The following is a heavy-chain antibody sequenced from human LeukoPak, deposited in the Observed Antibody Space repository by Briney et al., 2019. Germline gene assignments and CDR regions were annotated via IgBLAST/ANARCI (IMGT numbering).Heavy chain of an antibody. D-gene: IGHD3-9*01. V-gene: IGHV3-23*01. CDR2: ISGGGGST. J-gene: IGHJ4*02. CDR1: EFTFSRYA. CDR3: AKDALNYDSLTGIDY. Sequence: VGSLTLSCAASEFTFSRYAMSWVRQAPGKGLEWVSVISGGGGSTYYADSVKGRFTISRDNSKNTLYLQMNSLRAEDTAVYYCAKDALNYDSLTGIDYWGKGSVVTVSS.